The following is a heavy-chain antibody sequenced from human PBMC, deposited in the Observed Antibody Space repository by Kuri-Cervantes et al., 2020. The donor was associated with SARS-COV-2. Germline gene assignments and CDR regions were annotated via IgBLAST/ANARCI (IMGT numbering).Heavy chain of an antibody. CDR2: IKEDGSEE. J-gene: IGHJ4*02. D-gene: IGHD3-10*01. V-gene: IGHV3-7*01. CDR3: ARVQDGSGSYYRGDY. CDR1: GFTLSSYW. Sequence: GGSLRLSCAASGFTLSSYWMSWVRQAPGKGLEWVANIKEDGSEEYYVDSVKGRFTISRDNAKNSLYLQMNSLRAEDTAVYYCARVQDGSGSYYRGDYWGQGTLVTVSS.